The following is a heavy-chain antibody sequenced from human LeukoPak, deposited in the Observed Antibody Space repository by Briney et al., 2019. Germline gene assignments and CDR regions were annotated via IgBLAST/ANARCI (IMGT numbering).Heavy chain of an antibody. CDR2: MNPNSGNT. CDR3: ARGVLAKDDAFDI. CDR1: GYTFTSYD. D-gene: IGHD2-8*02. V-gene: IGHV1-8*01. Sequence: ASVKVSCKASGYTFTSYDINWVRQATGQGLEWMGWMNPNSGNTGYAQKFQGRVTITRNTSISTAYMELSSLKSEDTAVYYCARGVLAKDDAFDIWGQGTMVTVSS. J-gene: IGHJ3*02.